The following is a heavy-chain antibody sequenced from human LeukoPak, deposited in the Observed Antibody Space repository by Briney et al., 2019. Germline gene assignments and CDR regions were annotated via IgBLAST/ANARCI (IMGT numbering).Heavy chain of an antibody. CDR3: ARGLNDSWTGENY. V-gene: IGHV4-34*01. J-gene: IGHJ4*02. Sequence: PSETLSLTCAVYDGSFSGYYWSWIRQPPGKGLEWIGEINHSGSTNYNPSLKSRVTISLDTSKSQFSLKVRYVTAADTAVYYCARGLNDSWTGENYWGQGTLVTVSS. CDR2: INHSGST. CDR1: DGSFSGYY. D-gene: IGHD3-3*01.